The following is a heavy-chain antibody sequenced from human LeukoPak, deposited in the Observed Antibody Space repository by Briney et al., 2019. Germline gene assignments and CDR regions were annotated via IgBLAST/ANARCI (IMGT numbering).Heavy chain of an antibody. CDR2: IKQDGSER. D-gene: IGHD6-19*01. V-gene: IGHV3-7*04. J-gene: IGHJ4*02. CDR1: GFTFSMFW. Sequence: GGSLRLSCAASGFTFSMFWMNWVRQAPGKGLEWLANIKQDGSERYYVDSVKGRFTISRDNAKNSLSLQMNSLRAEDTAVYYCAKDSSGWSNWGQGTLVTVSS. CDR3: AKDSSGWSN.